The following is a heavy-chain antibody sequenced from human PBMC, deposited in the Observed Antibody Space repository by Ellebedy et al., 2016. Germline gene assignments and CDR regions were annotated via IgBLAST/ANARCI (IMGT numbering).Heavy chain of an antibody. CDR1: GFTFSSYA. V-gene: IGHV3-30-3*01. Sequence: GESLKISCAASGFTFSSYAMHWVRQAPGKGLEWVAVISYDGSNKYYADSVKGRFTISRDNSKNTLYLQMNSLRAEDTAVYYCARGGIVVVPAGVYWGQGTLVTVSS. CDR2: ISYDGSNK. CDR3: ARGGIVVVPAGVY. J-gene: IGHJ4*02. D-gene: IGHD2-2*01.